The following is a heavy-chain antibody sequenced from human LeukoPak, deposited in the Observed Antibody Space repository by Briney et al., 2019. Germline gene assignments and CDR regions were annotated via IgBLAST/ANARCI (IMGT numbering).Heavy chain of an antibody. Sequence: SETLSLTRTVSGGSISSYYWSWIRQPPGKGLEWIGYIYYSGSTNYNPSLKSRVTISVDTSKNQFSLKLSSVTAADTAVYYCARDALTTVTTGHYFDYWGQGTLVTVSS. CDR2: IYYSGST. D-gene: IGHD4-17*01. CDR1: GGSISSYY. V-gene: IGHV4-59*12. CDR3: ARDALTTVTTGHYFDY. J-gene: IGHJ4*02.